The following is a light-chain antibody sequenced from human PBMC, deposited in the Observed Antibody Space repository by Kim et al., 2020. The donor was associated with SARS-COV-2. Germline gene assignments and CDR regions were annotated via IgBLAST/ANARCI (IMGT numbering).Light chain of an antibody. Sequence: AAVGDRVPITCRASQGISSYLAGYQQKPRKAPKLLIYAAFTLQSGVPSRFSGSGSGTDFTLTISSLQPEDFATYYCQQLNSYPLTFGGGTKVDIK. CDR3: QQLNSYPLT. J-gene: IGKJ4*01. CDR2: AAF. V-gene: IGKV1-9*01. CDR1: QGISSY.